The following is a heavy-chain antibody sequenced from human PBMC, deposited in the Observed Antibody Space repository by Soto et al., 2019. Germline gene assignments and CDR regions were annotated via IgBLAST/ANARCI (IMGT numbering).Heavy chain of an antibody. CDR3: ARDWVLWFGESHYYGMDV. CDR2: IWYDGSNK. J-gene: IGHJ6*02. D-gene: IGHD3-10*01. V-gene: IGHV3-33*01. Sequence: GGSLRLSCAASGFTFSSYGMHWVRQAPGKGLELVVFIWYDGSNKYYADSVKGRFTISRDNSKNTLYLQMNSLRAEDTAVYYCARDWVLWFGESHYYGMDVWGQGTTVTVSS. CDR1: GFTFSSYG.